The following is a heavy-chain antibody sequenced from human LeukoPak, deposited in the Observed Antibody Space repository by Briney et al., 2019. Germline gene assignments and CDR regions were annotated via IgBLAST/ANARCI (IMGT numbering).Heavy chain of an antibody. CDR1: GFTFSSHW. Sequence: GGSLRLSCAASGFTFSSHWMYWVRQAPGKGLVWVSRINGDGSSIAYADSVKGRFAISRDNTKNTLYLQMNSLRAEDTAVYYCARDLNWGASDYWGQGTLVTVSS. D-gene: IGHD7-27*01. V-gene: IGHV3-74*01. CDR2: INGDGSSI. J-gene: IGHJ4*02. CDR3: ARDLNWGASDY.